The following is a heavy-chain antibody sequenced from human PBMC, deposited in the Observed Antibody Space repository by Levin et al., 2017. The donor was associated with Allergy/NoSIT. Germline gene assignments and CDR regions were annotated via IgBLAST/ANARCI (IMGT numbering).Heavy chain of an antibody. CDR3: ARIKYRDFDSFGFDT. Sequence: ETLSLTCAVYGGSLSDFYWSWIRQPPGKGLEWIGEINDDGATNYSPSLKSRVTISLGASTNQFSLKLSSVTAADTGIYFCARIKYRDFDSFGFDTWGQGTPVTVSS. D-gene: IGHD5-12*01. J-gene: IGHJ5*02. V-gene: IGHV4-34*01. CDR2: INDDGAT. CDR1: GGSLSDFY.